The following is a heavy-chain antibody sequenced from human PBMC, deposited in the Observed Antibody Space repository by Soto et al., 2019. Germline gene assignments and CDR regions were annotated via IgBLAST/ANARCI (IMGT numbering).Heavy chain of an antibody. CDR3: ARGFFFDIGRLCFVIGTPGDAFDI. CDR2: MNPNSGNT. V-gene: IGHV1-8*01. J-gene: IGHJ3*02. D-gene: IGHD3-10*01. CDR1: GYTFTSYD. Sequence: SVKVSCKASGYTFTSYDINSVRQATGQGHAWMGWMNPNSGNTGYAQKFQGRVTMTRNTSISTAYMELSSLRSEDTAVYYCARGFFFDIGRLCFVIGTPGDAFDIWGQGTMVTGS.